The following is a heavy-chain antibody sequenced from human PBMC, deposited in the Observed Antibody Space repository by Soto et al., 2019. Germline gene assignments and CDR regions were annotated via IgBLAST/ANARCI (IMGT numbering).Heavy chain of an antibody. CDR1: GGIFSDYT. D-gene: IGHD1-1*01. J-gene: IGHJ6*02. Sequence: QVQLVQSGAELRKPGSSVKVSCKASGGIFSDYTINWVRQAPGQRLEWMGGIIPIFDTANYAEKFQGRVTITAYESTSTSFMEVSSLRSEDTAVYYCARNGTLTGYSYGMDVWGQGTMVTVSS. CDR2: IIPIFDTA. V-gene: IGHV1-69*01. CDR3: ARNGTLTGYSYGMDV.